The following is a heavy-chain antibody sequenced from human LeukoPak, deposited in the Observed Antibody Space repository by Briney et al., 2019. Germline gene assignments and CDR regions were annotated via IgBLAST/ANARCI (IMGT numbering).Heavy chain of an antibody. D-gene: IGHD3-3*01. Sequence: SETLSLTCAVSGYSISSGYYWGWIRQPPGKGLEGIGSIYHSGSTYYNPSLKSRVTISVDTSKNQFSLKLSSVTAADTAVYYCARFRVFGVVTNMDVWGKGTTVTVSS. J-gene: IGHJ6*03. CDR2: IYHSGST. CDR1: GYSISSGYY. V-gene: IGHV4-38-2*01. CDR3: ARFRVFGVVTNMDV.